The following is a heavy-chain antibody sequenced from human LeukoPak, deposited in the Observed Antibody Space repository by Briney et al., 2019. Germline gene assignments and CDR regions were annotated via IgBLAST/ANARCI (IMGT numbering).Heavy chain of an antibody. CDR3: AKKYSTGLDP. CDR2: ISSNGGST. CDR1: GFTFSSYA. V-gene: IGHV3-64*01. J-gene: IGHJ5*02. Sequence: GGSLRLSCAASGFTFSSYAMHWVRQAPGKGLEYVSAISSNGGSTYYANSVKGRFTISRDNSKNTLYLQMNSLRVEDTAVYYCAKKYSTGLDPWGQGTLVTVSS. D-gene: IGHD1-26*01.